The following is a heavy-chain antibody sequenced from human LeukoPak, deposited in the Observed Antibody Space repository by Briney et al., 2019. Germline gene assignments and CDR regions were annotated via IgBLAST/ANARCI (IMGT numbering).Heavy chain of an antibody. J-gene: IGHJ3*02. Sequence: SVKVSCKASGGTFSSYAISWVRQAPGQGLEWMGGIIPIFGTANYAQKLQGRVTMTTDTSTSTAYMELRSLRSDDTAVYYCARDKPKHIVVVTAAFDIWGQGTMVTVSS. D-gene: IGHD2-21*02. CDR3: ARDKPKHIVVVTAAFDI. V-gene: IGHV1-69*05. CDR1: GGTFSSYA. CDR2: IIPIFGTA.